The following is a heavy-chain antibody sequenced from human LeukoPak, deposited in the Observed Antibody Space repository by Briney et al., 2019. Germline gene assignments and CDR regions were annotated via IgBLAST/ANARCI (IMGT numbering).Heavy chain of an antibody. CDR2: ITGSGGST. V-gene: IGHV3-23*01. CDR3: AKAASGNWNDVSDY. J-gene: IGHJ4*02. D-gene: IGHD1-20*01. Sequence: GESLKISCAASGFTFNSYVMSWVRQAPGKGLEWVSAITGSGGSTYYADSVKGRFTISRDNSKNTVYLQMNNLRAEDTAVYYCAKAASGNWNDVSDYWGQGTLVTVSS. CDR1: GFTFNSYV.